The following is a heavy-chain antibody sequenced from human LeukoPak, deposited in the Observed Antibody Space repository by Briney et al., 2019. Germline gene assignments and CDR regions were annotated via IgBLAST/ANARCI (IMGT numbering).Heavy chain of an antibody. J-gene: IGHJ3*02. CDR2: IYPGDSDT. CDR3: ASASSGWPDAFDI. CDR1: GYSFTSYW. V-gene: IGHV5-51*01. Sequence: GESLKISCKGSGYSFTSYWIGWVRQIPGKGLEWMGIIYPGDSDTRYSPSFQGQVTISADKSISTAYLQWSSLKASDAAMYYCASASSGWPDAFDIWGQGTMVTVSS. D-gene: IGHD6-19*01.